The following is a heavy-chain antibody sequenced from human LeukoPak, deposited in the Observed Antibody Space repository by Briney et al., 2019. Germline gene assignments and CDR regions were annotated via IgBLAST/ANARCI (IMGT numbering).Heavy chain of an antibody. CDR3: AKEIGRLGSPLLDH. Sequence: PGGSLRLSCAASGFPFSTYAMNWVRQVPGKGLEWVSAVTGSGANSYYADSVKGRFTVSRDNSKNMVYLQMNSLRADDTAVYYCAKEIGRLGSPLLDHWGQGTLVTVSS. J-gene: IGHJ4*02. CDR1: GFPFSTYA. V-gene: IGHV3-23*01. CDR2: VTGSGANS. D-gene: IGHD3-10*01.